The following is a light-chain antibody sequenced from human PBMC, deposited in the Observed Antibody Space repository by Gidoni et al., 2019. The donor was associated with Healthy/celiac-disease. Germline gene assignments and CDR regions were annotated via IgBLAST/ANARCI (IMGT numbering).Light chain of an antibody. V-gene: IGKV3-15*01. Sequence: IVLTQSPATLSVSPGERPTLSCRASQSVSSNLAWYQQKPGRAHRLLIYGASTRATGIPARFSGSGSGTEFTLTISSLQSEDFAVYYCQQYNNWPRTFGQGTKVEIK. CDR1: QSVSSN. CDR2: GAS. J-gene: IGKJ1*01. CDR3: QQYNNWPRT.